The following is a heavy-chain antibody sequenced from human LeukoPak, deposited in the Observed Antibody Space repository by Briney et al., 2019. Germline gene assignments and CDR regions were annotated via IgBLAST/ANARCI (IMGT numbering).Heavy chain of an antibody. CDR3: ARDLLSGYYPHYFDY. V-gene: IGHV3-7*01. D-gene: IGHD3-22*01. CDR2: IKQDGSEK. CDR1: GFTFSSYW. Sequence: GGSLRLSCAASGFTFSSYWMSWVRQAPGKGLEWVANIKQDGSEKYYVDSVKGRFTISRDNAKNSLYLQMNSLRAEDTAVYYCARDLLSGYYPHYFDYWGQGTLVTVSS. J-gene: IGHJ4*02.